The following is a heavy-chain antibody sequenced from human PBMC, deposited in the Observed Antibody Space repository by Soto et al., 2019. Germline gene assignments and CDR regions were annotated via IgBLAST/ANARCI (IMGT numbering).Heavy chain of an antibody. D-gene: IGHD3-22*01. J-gene: IGHJ6*02. CDR2: IIPIFGTA. Sequence: SVKVSCKASGCTFSSYAISWVRQAPGQGLEWMGGIIPIFGTANYAQKFQGRVTITADESTSTAYMELSSLRSEDTAVYYCARANLITMIPPGTMDFWGQGTMVTVSS. CDR3: ARANLITMIPPGTMDF. CDR1: GCTFSSYA. V-gene: IGHV1-69*13.